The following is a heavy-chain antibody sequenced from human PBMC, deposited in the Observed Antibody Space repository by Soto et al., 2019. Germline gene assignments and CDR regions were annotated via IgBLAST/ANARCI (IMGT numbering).Heavy chain of an antibody. J-gene: IGHJ6*03. V-gene: IGHV3-23*01. Sequence: GGSLRLSCAASGFTFSSYAMSWVRQAPGKGLEWVSAISGSGGSTYYADSVKGRFTISRDNSKNTLYLQMNSLRAEDTAVYYCAKDWWDRYYGSGSYYYYYYMDVWGKGTTVTVSS. D-gene: IGHD3-10*01. CDR2: ISGSGGST. CDR1: GFTFSSYA. CDR3: AKDWWDRYYGSGSYYYYYYMDV.